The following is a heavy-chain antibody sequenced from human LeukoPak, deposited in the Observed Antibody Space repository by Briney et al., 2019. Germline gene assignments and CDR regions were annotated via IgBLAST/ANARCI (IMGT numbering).Heavy chain of an antibody. D-gene: IGHD2-15*01. CDR1: GGSISSGSYY. Sequence: SETLSLTCTVSGGSISSGSYYWSWIRQPAGKGLKWIGRIYTSGSTNYNPSLKSRVTISVDTSKNQFSLKLSSVTAADTAMYYCARGGCSGGSCPYPYYFDYWGQGTLVTVSS. V-gene: IGHV4-61*02. J-gene: IGHJ4*02. CDR2: IYTSGST. CDR3: ARGGCSGGSCPYPYYFDY.